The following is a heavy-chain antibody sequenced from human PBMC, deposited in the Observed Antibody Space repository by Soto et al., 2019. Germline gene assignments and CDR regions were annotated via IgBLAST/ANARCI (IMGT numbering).Heavy chain of an antibody. CDR3: ARPLVAPVAGPYYYGMDV. V-gene: IGHV3-33*01. D-gene: IGHD6-19*01. Sequence: QIQLVESGGGVGQPGRSLRLSCTASGFTFNSYGFNWVRQAPGKGLEWVAVIWYDGNTKYYADSVKGRFTISRDNLRSTVYLQINSLTAEDTAVYYCARPLVAPVAGPYYYGMDVWGQGTTVTVSS. CDR2: IWYDGNTK. J-gene: IGHJ6*02. CDR1: GFTFNSYG.